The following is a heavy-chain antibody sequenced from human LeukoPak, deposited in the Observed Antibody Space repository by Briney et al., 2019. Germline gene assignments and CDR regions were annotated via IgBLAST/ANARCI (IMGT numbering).Heavy chain of an antibody. J-gene: IGHJ3*02. CDR3: ARPRGYSDNDAFDI. D-gene: IGHD5-12*01. Sequence: SESLSLTCTVSGGSISSYYWSWIRQPPGKGLEGVGYSYYSGSTNYNPALESRGTISVDTSKNQFSLKLTSVTAADTAVYYCARPRGYSDNDAFDIWGQGTMVTVSS. CDR1: GGSISSYY. CDR2: SYYSGST. V-gene: IGHV4-59*08.